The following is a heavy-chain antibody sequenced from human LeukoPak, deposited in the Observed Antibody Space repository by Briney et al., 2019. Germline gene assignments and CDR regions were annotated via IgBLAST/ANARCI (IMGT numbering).Heavy chain of an antibody. CDR1: DSSITSTYY. CDR3: ARVLHAPYLIDS. CDR2: VFRLQTVRT. J-gene: IGHJ4*02. V-gene: IGHV4-38-2*02. D-gene: IGHD2-8*01. Sequence: SETLSLTCTVSDSSITSTYYWAWFRQPPGKGLEWIATVFRLQTVRTFYNPSLESRVTMSLDPSQNQLSLNLTSVTAADTALYFCARVLHAPYLIDSWGQGTLVTVSS.